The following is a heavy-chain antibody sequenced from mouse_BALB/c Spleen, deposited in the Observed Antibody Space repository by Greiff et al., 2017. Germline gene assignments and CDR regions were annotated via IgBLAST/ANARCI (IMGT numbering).Heavy chain of an antibody. CDR1: GFTFSSFG. Sequence: DVKLVESGGGLVQPGGSRKLSCAASGFTFSSFGMHWVRQAPEKGLEWVAYISSGSSTIYYADTVKGRFTISRDNPKNTLFLQMTSLRSEDTAMYYCARQSFTTALFDYWGQGTTLTVSS. CDR3: ARQSFTTALFDY. J-gene: IGHJ2*01. CDR2: ISSGSSTI. D-gene: IGHD1-2*01. V-gene: IGHV5-17*02.